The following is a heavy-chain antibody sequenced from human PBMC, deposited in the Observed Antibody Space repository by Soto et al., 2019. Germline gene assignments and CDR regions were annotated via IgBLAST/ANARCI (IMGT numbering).Heavy chain of an antibody. CDR1: GFSFSDYY. Sequence: QVQLVESGGGLVKPGGSLRLSCVASGFSFSDYYMTWIRQAPGKGLEWVSYISGSNPIYYADSVKGRFTISRDNAKNSLYLQMNSLRAEDAAVYYCVRDYRMDVWGQGTTVTVS. V-gene: IGHV3-11*01. CDR3: VRDYRMDV. J-gene: IGHJ6*02. CDR2: ISGSNPI.